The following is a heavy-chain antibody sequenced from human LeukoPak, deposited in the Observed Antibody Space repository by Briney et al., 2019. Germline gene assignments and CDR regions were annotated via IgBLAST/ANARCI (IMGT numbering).Heavy chain of an antibody. CDR3: ARTPYNRPGATPDNAFDI. V-gene: IGHV4-39*01. D-gene: IGHD1-26*01. J-gene: IGHJ3*02. CDR2: ISYSGST. CDR1: GGSISSSSYY. Sequence: PSETLSLTCTVSGGSISSSSYYSGWIRQPPGKELECIGSISYSGSTYYNPSLKSRVTISVDTSKNQFSLKLSSVTAADTAVYYCARTPYNRPGATPDNAFDIWGQGTMVTVSS.